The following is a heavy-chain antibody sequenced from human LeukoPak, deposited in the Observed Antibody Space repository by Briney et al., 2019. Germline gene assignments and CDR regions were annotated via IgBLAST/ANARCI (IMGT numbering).Heavy chain of an antibody. CDR2: ISSSSSYI. CDR1: GFTFSSYS. J-gene: IGHJ6*02. D-gene: IGHD3-22*01. CDR3: ARTYYYDSSGRDYYYHYGMDV. V-gene: IGHV3-21*01. Sequence: PGGSLRLSCAASGFTFSSYSMNWVRQAPGKGLEWVSSISSSSSYIYYADSVKGRFTISRDNAKNSLYLQMNSLRAEDTAVYYCARTYYYDSSGRDYYYHYGMDVWGQGTTVTVSS.